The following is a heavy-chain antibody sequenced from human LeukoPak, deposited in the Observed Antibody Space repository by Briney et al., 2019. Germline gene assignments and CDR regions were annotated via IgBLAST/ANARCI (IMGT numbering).Heavy chain of an antibody. CDR2: ISSSSSYI. J-gene: IGHJ4*02. CDR3: ARVREYYDYVWGSYRWTDY. Sequence: PGGSLRLSCAASGFTFSSYSMNWVRQAPGKGLEWVSSISSSSSYIYYADSVKGRFTISRDNAKNSLYLQMNSLRAEDTAVYYCARVREYYDYVWGSYRWTDYWGQGTLVTVSS. CDR1: GFTFSSYS. V-gene: IGHV3-21*01. D-gene: IGHD3-16*02.